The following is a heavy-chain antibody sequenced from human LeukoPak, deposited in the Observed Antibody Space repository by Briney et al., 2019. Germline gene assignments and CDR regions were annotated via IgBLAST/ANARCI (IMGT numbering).Heavy chain of an antibody. Sequence: GASVKVSCKSSGYTFSSYAIEWVRQAPGQRLEWMGWINAGSGHTKSSEKFQGRVSITRDTSASTVYMELSSLRFEDTAVYYCARVDGSPDYWGQGTLVTVSS. CDR2: INAGSGHT. CDR3: ARVDGSPDY. CDR1: GYTFSSYA. D-gene: IGHD2-15*01. V-gene: IGHV1-3*01. J-gene: IGHJ4*02.